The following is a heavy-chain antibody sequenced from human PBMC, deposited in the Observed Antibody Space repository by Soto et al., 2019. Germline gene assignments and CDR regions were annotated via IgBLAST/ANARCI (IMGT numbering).Heavy chain of an antibody. CDR3: VRYVTYFDSWLGYYSRQDYNAMDV. V-gene: IGHV2-26*01. Sequence: QVTLKESGPVLVKPTETLTLTCTVSGFSLSNARMAVNWIRQPPGKALEWLAHIFSNDEKSYSTSLKSRLTISKDTSKSQVVLTMTNMDPVDTATYYCVRYVTYFDSWLGYYSRQDYNAMDVWGQGTTVTVSS. D-gene: IGHD3-3*01. CDR2: IFSNDEK. J-gene: IGHJ6*02. CDR1: GFSLSNARMA.